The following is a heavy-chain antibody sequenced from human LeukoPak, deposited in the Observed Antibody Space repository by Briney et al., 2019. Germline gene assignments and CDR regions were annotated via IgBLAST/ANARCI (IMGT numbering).Heavy chain of an antibody. CDR3: ARDDYYDSSGYGRQAFDI. CDR2: ISAYNGNT. Sequence: ASVKVSCKASGYTFTSYGISWVRQAPGQGLEWMGWISAYNGNTNYAQKLQGRVTMTTDTSTSTAYMDLRSLRSDDTAVYYCARDDYYDSSGYGRQAFDIWGQGTMVTVSS. D-gene: IGHD3-22*01. CDR1: GYTFTSYG. V-gene: IGHV1-18*01. J-gene: IGHJ3*02.